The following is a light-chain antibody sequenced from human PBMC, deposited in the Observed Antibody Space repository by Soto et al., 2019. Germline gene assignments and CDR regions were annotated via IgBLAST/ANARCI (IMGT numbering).Light chain of an antibody. CDR2: GAS. CDR3: QQYSTSLT. CDR1: ESVGST. Sequence: EIFMTQSPATLSVSPGEKVILSCRASESVGSTLAWYQQKPGQAPRLLIRGASPRATGVPARFSGSGSGTEFTLTISSLQSEDFAVYYCQQYSTSLTFGGGTTLEIK. V-gene: IGKV3-15*01. J-gene: IGKJ4*02.